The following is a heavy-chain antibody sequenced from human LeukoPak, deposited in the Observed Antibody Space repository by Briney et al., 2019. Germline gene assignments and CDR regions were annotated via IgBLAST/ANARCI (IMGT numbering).Heavy chain of an antibody. J-gene: IGHJ3*02. CDR1: RDSITSYY. Sequence: PSETLSLTCTVSRDSITSYYWSWIRQPPGKGLEWIGYIYYSGNTKYNPSLKSRVTISVGTSKNQFSLKLSSVTAADTAVYYCARDLRATTAYDAFDIWGRGTMVTVSS. D-gene: IGHD4-17*01. V-gene: IGHV4-59*01. CDR3: ARDLRATTAYDAFDI. CDR2: IYYSGNT.